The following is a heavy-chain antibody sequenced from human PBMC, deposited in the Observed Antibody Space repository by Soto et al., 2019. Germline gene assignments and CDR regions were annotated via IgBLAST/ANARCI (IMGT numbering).Heavy chain of an antibody. Sequence: GGSLRLSCAASGFTFSSYAMSWVRQAPGKGLEWVSAISGSGGSTYYADSVKGRFTISRDNSKNTLYLQMNSLRAEETAVYYCAKDLGDYSNYGAPFDYWGQGTLVTVSS. CDR2: ISGSGGST. CDR3: AKDLGDYSNYGAPFDY. V-gene: IGHV3-23*01. D-gene: IGHD4-4*01. CDR1: GFTFSSYA. J-gene: IGHJ4*02.